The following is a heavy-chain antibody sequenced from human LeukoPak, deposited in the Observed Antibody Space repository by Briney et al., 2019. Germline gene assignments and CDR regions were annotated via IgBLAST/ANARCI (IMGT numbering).Heavy chain of an antibody. CDR3: AELGITMIGGV. CDR2: ISSSGSSI. CDR1: GFNFNDYY. D-gene: IGHD3-10*02. Sequence: GGSLRLSCTASGFNFNDYYMSWIRQAPGKGLEWISYISSSGSSIDYADSVKGRFTISRDNAKNSLYLQMNSLRAEDTAVYYCAELGITMIGGVWGKGTTVTISS. J-gene: IGHJ6*04. V-gene: IGHV3-11*04.